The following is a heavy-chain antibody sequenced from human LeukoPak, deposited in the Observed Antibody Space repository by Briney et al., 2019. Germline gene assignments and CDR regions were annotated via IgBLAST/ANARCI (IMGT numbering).Heavy chain of an antibody. CDR3: VSFYDTY. CDR2: INSDGSWT. J-gene: IGHJ4*02. Sequence: GGSLRLSCAASGNYWMHWVRQAPGKGLVWVSHINSDGSWTSYADSVKGRFTISKDNAKNTVYLQMNNLRAEDTAVYYCVSFYDTYWGRGTLVTVSS. CDR1: GNYW. V-gene: IGHV3-74*01. D-gene: IGHD2/OR15-2a*01.